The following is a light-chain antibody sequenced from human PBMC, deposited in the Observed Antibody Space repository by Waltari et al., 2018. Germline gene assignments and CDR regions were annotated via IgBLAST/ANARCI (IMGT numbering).Light chain of an antibody. CDR2: EVN. J-gene: IGLJ2*01. CDR1: SSDVGSYNF. V-gene: IGLV2-23*02. Sequence: QSALTQPASVSGSPGQSITISCTGPSSDVGSYNFVPWYQQHPDKAPNLMIYEVNKRPSGVSNRFSGSKSGNTASLTISGLQAEDEADYYCCSYAGSTTVLFGGGTNLTVL. CDR3: CSYAGSTTVL.